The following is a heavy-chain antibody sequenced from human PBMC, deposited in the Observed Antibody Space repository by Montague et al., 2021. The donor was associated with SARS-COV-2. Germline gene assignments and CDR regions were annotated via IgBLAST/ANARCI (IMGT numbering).Heavy chain of an antibody. CDR1: GFPFSSSV. CDR2: ISYDGNIK. V-gene: IGHV3-30*04. Sequence: SLRLSCAASGFPFSSSVMHWVRQAPGKGLEWVAVISYDGNIKNYIDSVKGRFTISRDNSKNTLYLQMNGLRPDDTAVYYCARGPHYCSGGDCFWGQGALVTVSP. CDR3: ARGPHYCSGGDCF. D-gene: IGHD2-15*01. J-gene: IGHJ4*02.